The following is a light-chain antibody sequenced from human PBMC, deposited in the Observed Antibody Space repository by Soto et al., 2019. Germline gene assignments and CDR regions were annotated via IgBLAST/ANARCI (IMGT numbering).Light chain of an antibody. CDR1: QSVSSSY. CDR2: AAS. Sequence: EIVLTQSPGTLSLSPGERATLSCRASQSVSSSYLAWYQQKPGQPPRLLIYAASSRATGIPDRFSAGGSGTDFTLTISRLEPEDFANYYCQQYNSYSTFGQGTKVEIK. J-gene: IGKJ1*01. CDR3: QQYNSYST. V-gene: IGKV3-20*01.